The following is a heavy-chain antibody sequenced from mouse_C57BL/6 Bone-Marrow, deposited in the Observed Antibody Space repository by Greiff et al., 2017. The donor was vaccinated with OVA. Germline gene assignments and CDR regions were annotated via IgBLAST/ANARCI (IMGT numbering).Heavy chain of an antibody. CDR3: ANKGFAY. CDR2: IHPNSGST. J-gene: IGHJ3*01. Sequence: QVQLQQPGAELVKPGASVKLSCKASGYTFTSYWMHWVKQRPGQGLEWIGMIHPNSGSTKYNEKFKSKATLTVDKSYSTASMQLSSLTSEYSAVYYCANKGFAYWGQGTLVTVSA. V-gene: IGHV1-64*01. CDR1: GYTFTSYW.